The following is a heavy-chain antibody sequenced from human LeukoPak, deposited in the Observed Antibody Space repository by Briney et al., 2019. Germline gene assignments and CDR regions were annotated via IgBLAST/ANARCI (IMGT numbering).Heavy chain of an antibody. CDR3: ARHSVLRYFDWLDPYFDY. CDR2: INPNSGGT. CDR1: GYTFTGYY. J-gene: IGHJ4*02. V-gene: IGHV1-2*02. D-gene: IGHD3-9*01. Sequence: ASVKVSCKASGYTFTGYYMHWVRQAPGQGLEWMGWINPNSGGTNYAQKFQGRVTMTRDTSISTAYMELSRLRSDDTAVYYCARHSVLRYFDWLDPYFDYWGQGTLVTVSS.